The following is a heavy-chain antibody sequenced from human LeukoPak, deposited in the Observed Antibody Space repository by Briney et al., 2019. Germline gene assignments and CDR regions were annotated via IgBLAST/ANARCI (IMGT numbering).Heavy chain of an antibody. V-gene: IGHV3-74*01. J-gene: IGHJ4*02. Sequence: QTGGSLRLSCAASGFTFNTYWMHWVRQAPGKGLVWVSRINNDGSDESYADSVKGRFTISRDNAKNTLYLQMNSVRAEDTAVYYCARVFHLIDHWGQGTLVTVSS. CDR3: ARVFHLIDH. CDR1: GFTFNTYW. CDR2: INNDGSDE.